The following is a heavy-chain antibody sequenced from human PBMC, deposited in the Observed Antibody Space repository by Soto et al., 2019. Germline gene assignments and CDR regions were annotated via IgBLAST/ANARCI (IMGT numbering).Heavy chain of an antibody. V-gene: IGHV4-34*01. CDR3: AIGYCSSTSCYEPSQLRPFDY. CDR1: GGSFSGYY. J-gene: IGHJ4*02. Sequence: PSETLSLTCAVYGGSFSGYYWSWIRQPPGKGLEWIGEINHSGSTNYNPSLKSRVTISVDTSKNQFSLKLSSVTAADTAVYYCAIGYCSSTSCYEPSQLRPFDYWGQGTLVTVSS. CDR2: INHSGST. D-gene: IGHD2-2*01.